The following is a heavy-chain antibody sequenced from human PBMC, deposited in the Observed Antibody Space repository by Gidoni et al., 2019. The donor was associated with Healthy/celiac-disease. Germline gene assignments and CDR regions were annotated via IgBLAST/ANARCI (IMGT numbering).Heavy chain of an antibody. Sequence: EVQLLESGGGLVQPGGSLRLSCAASGFIFSSYAMSWVRQAPGKGLEWVSAISGSGGSTYYADSVKGRFTISRDNSKNTLYLQMNSLRAEDTAVYYCAKTYYDFWSGGLFDYWGQGTLVTVSS. J-gene: IGHJ4*02. CDR2: ISGSGGST. CDR1: GFIFSSYA. CDR3: AKTYYDFWSGGLFDY. V-gene: IGHV3-23*01. D-gene: IGHD3-3*01.